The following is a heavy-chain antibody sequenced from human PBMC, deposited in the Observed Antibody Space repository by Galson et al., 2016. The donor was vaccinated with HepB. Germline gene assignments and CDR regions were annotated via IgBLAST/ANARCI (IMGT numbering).Heavy chain of an antibody. D-gene: IGHD2-21*02. Sequence: SLRLSCAASGFTFSRYAMHWVRQAPGKGLEWVAVVWSDGNNKCYADSVKGRFTISRDNSNNTLCLQMDSLRAEDTAVYYCARDHSSCAGDCYNFAYWGQGTLVTVSS. CDR2: VWSDGNNK. J-gene: IGHJ4*02. CDR1: GFTFSRYA. CDR3: ARDHSSCAGDCYNFAY. V-gene: IGHV3-33*01.